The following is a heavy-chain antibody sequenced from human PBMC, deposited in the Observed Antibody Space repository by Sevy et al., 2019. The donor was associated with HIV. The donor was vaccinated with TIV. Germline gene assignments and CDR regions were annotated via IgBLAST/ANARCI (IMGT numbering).Heavy chain of an antibody. CDR1: GFNFSNYA. CDR2: IWYDGSNK. CDR3: ARESREFRFDP. Sequence: GGSLRLSCAASGFNFSNYAMHWVRQAPGKGLEWVALIWYDGSNKNYADSNSMKGRFTIPRDNSKNTLYLQMNSLRAEDTAVYYCARESREFRFDPWGQGTLVTVSS. J-gene: IGHJ5*02. V-gene: IGHV3-33*01.